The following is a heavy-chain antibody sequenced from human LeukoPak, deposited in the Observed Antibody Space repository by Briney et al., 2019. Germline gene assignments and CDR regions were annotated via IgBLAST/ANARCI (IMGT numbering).Heavy chain of an antibody. CDR1: GCTFTGYY. CDR2: INPNSGGT. V-gene: IGHV1-2*02. Sequence: VASVKVSCKASGCTFTGYYMHWVRQAPGQGLEWMGWINPNSGGTNYAEKLQGGVTMTRDTSISAAYMELSRLTSDDTAVYYCARGGGNYYGMDVWGQGTTVTVSS. CDR3: ARGGGNYYGMDV. D-gene: IGHD3-10*01. J-gene: IGHJ6*02.